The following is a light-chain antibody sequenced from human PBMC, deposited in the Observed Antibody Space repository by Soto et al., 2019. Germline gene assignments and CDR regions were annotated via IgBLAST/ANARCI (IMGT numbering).Light chain of an antibody. CDR1: QSISRW. J-gene: IGKJ1*01. CDR3: QQYSSFST. Sequence: DIQITPSASTLSASVGAQVTITCRASQSISRWLALYQQKPGKAPKLLMYDASSLEGGVPSRFSGSGSGTEFTLTISSLQPDDFATYHCQQYSSFSTFGQGTKVDIK. CDR2: DAS. V-gene: IGKV1-5*01.